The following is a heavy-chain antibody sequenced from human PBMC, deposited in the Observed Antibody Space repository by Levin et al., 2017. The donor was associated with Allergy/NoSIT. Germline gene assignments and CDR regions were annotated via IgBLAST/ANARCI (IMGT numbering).Heavy chain of an antibody. V-gene: IGHV4-59*11. Sequence: PSETLSLTCTVSGGSTSGHYWAWIRQPPGKGLEWIGFIHSGGNTNYNPSLRSRLTISVDTSKNQFSLKLRPVTAADTAVYFCARLDHSGYSDAFDFWGQGTMVTVSS. J-gene: IGHJ3*01. CDR2: IHSGGNT. D-gene: IGHD3-22*01. CDR3: ARLDHSGYSDAFDF. CDR1: GGSTSGHY.